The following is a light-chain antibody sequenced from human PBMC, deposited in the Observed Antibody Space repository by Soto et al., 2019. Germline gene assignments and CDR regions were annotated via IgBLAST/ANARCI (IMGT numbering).Light chain of an antibody. Sequence: DIQMTQSPSSLSASVGDRVTITCRAGQNIFSSLNWYQQKPGKAPKLLIYAASSLIRGVPSRLSGSGSRTKFSLTIISLQPEDFETYYCQQSYNRPPITFGQGTRLEIK. J-gene: IGKJ5*01. CDR1: QNIFSS. CDR3: QQSYNRPPIT. V-gene: IGKV1-39*01. CDR2: AAS.